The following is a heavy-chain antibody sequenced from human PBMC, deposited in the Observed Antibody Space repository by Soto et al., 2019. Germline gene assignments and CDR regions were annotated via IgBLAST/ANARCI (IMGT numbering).Heavy chain of an antibody. CDR2: IPYDGSNK. J-gene: IGHJ5*02. D-gene: IGHD2-15*01. V-gene: IGHV3-30-3*01. CDR3: ATDSS. CDR1: GFTFSTYA. Sequence: QVQLVESGGGVVQPGRSLRLSCAASGFTFSTYAMHWVRQAPGKGLEWVAVIPYDGSNKYYADSVKGRFTISRDNSKNTLYLQMNSLRAEATAVDYCATDSSWGQGTLVTVSS.